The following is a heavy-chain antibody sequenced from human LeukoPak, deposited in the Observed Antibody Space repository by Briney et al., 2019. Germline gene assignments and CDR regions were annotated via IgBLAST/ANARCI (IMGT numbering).Heavy chain of an antibody. J-gene: IGHJ4*02. CDR2: ISSSSSTI. V-gene: IGHV3-48*01. D-gene: IGHD1-26*01. CDR3: ARGEEWGLLGEGTDY. Sequence: PGGSLRLSCAASGFTFSSYSMNWVRQAPGKGLEWVSYISSSSSTIYYADSVKGRFTISRDNAKNSLYLQMNSLRAEDTAVYYCARGEEWGLLGEGTDYWGQGTLVTVSS. CDR1: GFTFSSYS.